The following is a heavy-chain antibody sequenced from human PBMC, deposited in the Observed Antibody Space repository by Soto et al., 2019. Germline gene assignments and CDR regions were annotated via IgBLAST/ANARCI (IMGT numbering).Heavy chain of an antibody. J-gene: IGHJ6*02. Sequence: GGSLRLSCAASGFTFSDYYMSWIRQAPGKGLEYISYISNGGSFIYYADSVKGRFTISRDTAKTSLYLQMNSLRAEDTAVYYCAREYSGYDYYSYGMDVWGQGTTVT. CDR3: AREYSGYDYYSYGMDV. V-gene: IGHV3-11*04. CDR2: ISNGGSFI. CDR1: GFTFSDYY. D-gene: IGHD5-12*01.